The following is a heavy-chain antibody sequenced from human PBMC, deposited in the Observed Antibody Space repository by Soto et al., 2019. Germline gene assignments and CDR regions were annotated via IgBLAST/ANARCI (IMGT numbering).Heavy chain of an antibody. Sequence: PGGSLRLSCAASGFTFSSYAMSWVRQAPGKGLEWVSAISGSGGSTYYADSVKGRFTISRDNSKNTLYLQMNSLRAEDTAVYYCAKDGYSSGWYGRYYGMDVWGQGTTVTVSS. V-gene: IGHV3-23*01. CDR3: AKDGYSSGWYGRYYGMDV. J-gene: IGHJ6*02. CDR1: GFTFSSYA. CDR2: ISGSGGST. D-gene: IGHD6-19*01.